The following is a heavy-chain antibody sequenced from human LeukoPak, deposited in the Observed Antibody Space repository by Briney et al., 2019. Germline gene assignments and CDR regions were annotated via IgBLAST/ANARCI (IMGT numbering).Heavy chain of an antibody. CDR2: IIPIFGTA. D-gene: IGHD6-13*01. V-gene: IGHV1-69*05. Sequence: SVKVSCKASGGTFSSYAISWVRQAPGQGLEWMGRIIPIFGTANYAQKFQGRVTITTDESTSTAYMELSSLRSEDTAVYYCASGEYSSSCNYWGQGTLVSVSS. CDR1: GGTFSSYA. CDR3: ASGEYSSSCNY. J-gene: IGHJ4*02.